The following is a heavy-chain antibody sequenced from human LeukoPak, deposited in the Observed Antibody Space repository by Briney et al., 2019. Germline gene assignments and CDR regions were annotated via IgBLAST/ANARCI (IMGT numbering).Heavy chain of an antibody. D-gene: IGHD4-17*01. CDR1: GFTFSSYG. Sequence: GGSLRLSCAASGFTFSSYGMHWVRQAPGKGLDWVAFIKYDGSEKYYADSVKGRFTISRDNSKGTVLLQMSGLRVDDTALYFCAKDLQRVATTGNWYFDLWGRGNMVTVSS. J-gene: IGHJ2*01. CDR2: IKYDGSEK. V-gene: IGHV3-30*02. CDR3: AKDLQRVATTGNWYFDL.